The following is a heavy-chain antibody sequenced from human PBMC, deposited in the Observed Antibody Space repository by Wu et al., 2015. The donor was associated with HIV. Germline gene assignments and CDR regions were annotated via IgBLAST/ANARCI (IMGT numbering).Heavy chain of an antibody. CDR1: GYTFTSYG. Sequence: QVQLVQSGAEVKKPGASVKVSCKASGYTFTSYGISWVRQAPGQGLEWMGWISAYNGNTNYAQKLQGRVTMTTDTSTSTAYMELRSLRSDDTAVYYXATQTYYYGSGSSLSGMDVVGPRDHGHRLL. D-gene: IGHD3-10*01. J-gene: IGHJ6*02. V-gene: IGHV1-18*01. CDR2: ISAYNGNT. CDR3: ATQTYYYGSGSSLSGMDV.